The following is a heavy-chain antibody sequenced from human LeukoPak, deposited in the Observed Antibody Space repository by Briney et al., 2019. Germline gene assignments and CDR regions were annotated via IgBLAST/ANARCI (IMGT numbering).Heavy chain of an antibody. CDR2: IYTSGST. J-gene: IGHJ5*02. CDR1: GVSISSSNSY. D-gene: IGHD1-26*01. V-gene: IGHV4-39*07. CDR3: ARGSRGSGSYYGGWFDP. Sequence: SETLSLTCTVSGVSISSSNSYWGWIRQPPGKGLEWIGSIYTSGSTNYNPSLKSRVTMSVDTSKNQFSLKLSSVTAADTAVYYCARGSRGSGSYYGGWFDPWGQGTLVTVSS.